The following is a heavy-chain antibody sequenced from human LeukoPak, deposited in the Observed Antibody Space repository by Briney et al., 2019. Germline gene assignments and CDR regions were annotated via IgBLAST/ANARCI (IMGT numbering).Heavy chain of an antibody. CDR1: GGSISSYY. CDR3: ARENTEWGDAFDI. D-gene: IGHD1-26*01. V-gene: IGHV4-59*01. Sequence: PSETLSLTCTVSGGSISSYYWSWIRQPPGKGLKWIGYIYYSGSTNYNPSLKSRVTISVDTSKNQFSLKLSSVTAADTAVYYCARENTEWGDAFDIWGQGSMVTVSS. CDR2: IYYSGST. J-gene: IGHJ3*02.